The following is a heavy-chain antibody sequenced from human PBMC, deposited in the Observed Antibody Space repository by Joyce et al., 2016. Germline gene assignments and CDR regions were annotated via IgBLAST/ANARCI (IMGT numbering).Heavy chain of an antibody. Sequence: EVQLVQSGAEVQKPGESLKISCKSSGFSFNAYWIAWVSQMPGKGLEWMGNIYPGDSRTRYSPSFQGQVTISADKSINTAYLHWSSLKASDTAIYYCARVISHSHFDTWGQGTLVTVSS. CDR1: GFSFNAYW. CDR3: ARVISHSHFDT. CDR2: IYPGDSRT. V-gene: IGHV5-51*01. J-gene: IGHJ4*02. D-gene: IGHD2-21*01.